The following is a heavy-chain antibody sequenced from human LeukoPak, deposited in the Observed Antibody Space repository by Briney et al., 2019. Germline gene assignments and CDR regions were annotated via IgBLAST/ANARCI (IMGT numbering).Heavy chain of an antibody. CDR2: IYHSGST. CDR1: GGSISSGGYY. D-gene: IGHD3-22*01. V-gene: IGHV4-30-2*01. J-gene: IGHJ3*02. CDR3: ARTHSSVTLDAFDI. Sequence: PSETLSLTCTVSGGSISSGGYYWSWIRQPPGKGLEWIGYIYHSGSTYYNPSLKSRVTISVDRSKNQFSLKLSSVTAADTAVYYCARTHSSVTLDAFDIWGQGTMVTVSS.